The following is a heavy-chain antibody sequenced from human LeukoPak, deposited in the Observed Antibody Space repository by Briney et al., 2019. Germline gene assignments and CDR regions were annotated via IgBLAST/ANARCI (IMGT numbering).Heavy chain of an antibody. CDR3: GTRQTAMFGVIRDPIDH. CDR1: GGSFSDYY. D-gene: IGHD3-3*01. V-gene: IGHV4-34*01. Sequence: PSETLSVTCAVYGGSFSDYYWTWIRQPPGKGLECIGEINHSGSTNNNPSLKSRVSISFETSKNQFSQKLTSVTDADTAVYYCGTRQTAMFGVIRDPIDHWGKGTLVPVSS. CDR2: INHSGST. J-gene: IGHJ4*02.